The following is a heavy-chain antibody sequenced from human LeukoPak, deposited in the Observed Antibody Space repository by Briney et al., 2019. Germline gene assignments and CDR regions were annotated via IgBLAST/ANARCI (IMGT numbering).Heavy chain of an antibody. CDR3: ARDRYCSGTSCYRREFDY. Sequence: ASVKVSCKASGYTFTSYGISWVRQAPGQGLEWMGWISAYNGNTNYAQKLQGRVTITRDTSISTAYMELSSLRSEDTAVYYCARDRYCSGTSCYRREFDYWGQGTLVTVSS. CDR1: GYTFTSYG. D-gene: IGHD2-2*01. J-gene: IGHJ4*02. V-gene: IGHV1-18*01. CDR2: ISAYNGNT.